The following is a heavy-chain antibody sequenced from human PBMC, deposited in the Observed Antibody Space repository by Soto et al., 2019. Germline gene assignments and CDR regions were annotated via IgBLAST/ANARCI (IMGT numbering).Heavy chain of an antibody. V-gene: IGHV3-23*01. Sequence: GGSLRLSCAASGFTFSSYAMSWVRQAPGKGLEWVSAISGSGGSTYYADSVKGRFTISRDNSKNALYLEMNSLRAEDTAVYYCARDRTYYGSGSKGMDFWGQGTTVTVSS. D-gene: IGHD3-10*01. CDR1: GFTFSSYA. J-gene: IGHJ6*02. CDR2: ISGSGGST. CDR3: ARDRTYYGSGSKGMDF.